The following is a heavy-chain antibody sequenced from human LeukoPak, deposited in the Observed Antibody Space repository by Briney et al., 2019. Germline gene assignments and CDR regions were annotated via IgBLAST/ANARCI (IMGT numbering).Heavy chain of an antibody. CDR1: GFTVSTNC. CDR2: IYSDGTT. D-gene: IGHD3-9*01. J-gene: IGHJ4*02. Sequence: AGGSLRLSCAASGFTVSTNCMGWVRQAPGKGLEWVSIIYSDGTTYYADSVKGRFTISRDNSKNTLYLQMNSLRAEDTAVYYCAIRGYYDILIFDYWGQGTLVTVSS. V-gene: IGHV3-53*01. CDR3: AIRGYYDILIFDY.